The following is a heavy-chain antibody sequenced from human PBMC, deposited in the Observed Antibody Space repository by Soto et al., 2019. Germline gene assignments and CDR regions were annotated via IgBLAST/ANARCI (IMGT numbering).Heavy chain of an antibody. CDR1: GFTFSSYA. V-gene: IGHV3-23*01. J-gene: IGHJ4*02. Sequence: EVQLLESGGGLVQPGMSLRLSCAASGFTFSSYAMSWVRQAPGKGLEWVSAISGIGHRTYYADSVKGRFTISRDNSKNTLYLQMNSLRAEDTAVYYCAKRIMATIGHFDSWGQGTLVTVSS. D-gene: IGHD5-12*01. CDR2: ISGIGHRT. CDR3: AKRIMATIGHFDS.